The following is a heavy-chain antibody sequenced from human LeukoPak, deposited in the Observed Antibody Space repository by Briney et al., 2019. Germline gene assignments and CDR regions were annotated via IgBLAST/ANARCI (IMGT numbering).Heavy chain of an antibody. CDR3: ARDLHSGAYTFDY. Sequence: PGGSLRLSRAASGFAFSSFSMNWVRQAPGRGLEWVSYISGSSSTIYYADSVKGRFTISRDSAKNSLYLQMNSLRDEDTAVYYCARDLHSGAYTFDYWGQGTLVTVSS. V-gene: IGHV3-48*02. CDR1: GFAFSSFS. D-gene: IGHD1-26*01. J-gene: IGHJ4*02. CDR2: ISGSSSTI.